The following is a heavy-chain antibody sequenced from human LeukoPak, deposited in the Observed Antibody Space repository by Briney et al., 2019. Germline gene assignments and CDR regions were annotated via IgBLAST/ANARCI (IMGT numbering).Heavy chain of an antibody. CDR2: IHPGDSDT. V-gene: IGHV5-51*01. Sequence: GESLKISCKGSGYXFTSYWIGWVRQMPGKGLEWMGIIHPGDSDTRYSPSFQGQVTISVDKSISTAYLQWSSLKASDTAMYYCARSPWNSYDYWGQGTLVTVSS. CDR3: ARSPWNSYDY. D-gene: IGHD5-12*01. J-gene: IGHJ4*02. CDR1: GYXFTSYW.